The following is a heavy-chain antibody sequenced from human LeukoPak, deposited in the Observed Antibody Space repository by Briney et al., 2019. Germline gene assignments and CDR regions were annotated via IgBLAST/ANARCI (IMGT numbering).Heavy chain of an antibody. J-gene: IGHJ4*02. V-gene: IGHV3-30*18. D-gene: IGHD6-19*01. CDR1: GFTFNNYA. CDR3: AKDPMTYGSGSFTPVDY. Sequence: GGSLRLSCAASGFTFNNYAMHWVRQAPGKGLEWVAVISYDGSNKYYADSVKGRFTISRDNSKTTLYLQMNSLRPEDTAVYYCAKDPMTYGSGSFTPVDYWGQGTLVTVSS. CDR2: ISYDGSNK.